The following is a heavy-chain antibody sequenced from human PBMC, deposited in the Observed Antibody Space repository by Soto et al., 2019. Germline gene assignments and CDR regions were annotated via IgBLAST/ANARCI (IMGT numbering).Heavy chain of an antibody. CDR1: GYTFTSYD. CDR2: MNPNSGNT. J-gene: IGHJ6*02. D-gene: IGHD3-3*01. CDR3: ARDQYSGAYYDFWSGYIYGMDV. V-gene: IGHV1-8*01. Sequence: ASVKVSCKASGYTFTSYDINWVRQATGQGLEWMGWMNPNSGNTGYAQKFQGRVTMTRDTSTSTVYMELSSLRSEDTAVYYCARDQYSGAYYDFWSGYIYGMDVWGQGTTVTVSS.